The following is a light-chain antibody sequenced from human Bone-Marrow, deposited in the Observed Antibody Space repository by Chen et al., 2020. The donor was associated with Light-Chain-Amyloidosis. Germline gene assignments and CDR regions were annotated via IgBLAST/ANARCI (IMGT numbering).Light chain of an antibody. CDR3: HQYNTATLS. Sequence: DIEMTQSPSSLSASVGDRVTITCQESQELKIFLYWYHQKPGKAPNLRIYDATYLDAGFPTRFSGRGSWTDLTLTISSLQPEVVATYYCHQYNTATLSFGGGTKVQIK. CDR1: QELKIF. J-gene: IGKJ4*01. V-gene: IGKV1-33*01. CDR2: DAT.